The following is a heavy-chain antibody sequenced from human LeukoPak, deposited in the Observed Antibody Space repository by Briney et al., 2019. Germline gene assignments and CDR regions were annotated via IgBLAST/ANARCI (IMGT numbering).Heavy chain of an antibody. CDR1: TFTSDDDG. CDR3: ARDSIAVAGNDY. Sequence: GGSLRLSCVAYTFTSDDDGMSWVRQAPGKRLEWVCGINWNGGSTGYAGSVKGRFTISRDNAKNSLYLQMNSLRAEDTALYYCARDSIAVAGNDYWGQGTLVTVSS. CDR2: INWNGGST. J-gene: IGHJ4*02. V-gene: IGHV3-20*04. D-gene: IGHD6-19*01.